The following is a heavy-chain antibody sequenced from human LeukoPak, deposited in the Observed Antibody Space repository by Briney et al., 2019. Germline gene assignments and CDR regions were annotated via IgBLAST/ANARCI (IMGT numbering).Heavy chain of an antibody. CDR1: GFTFDDYA. J-gene: IGHJ4*02. D-gene: IGHD6-13*01. V-gene: IGHV3-9*03. CDR2: ISWNTGSI. CDR3: AKSHAAAGPDYFDY. Sequence: PGGSLRLSCAASGFTFDDYAMHWVRQAPGKGLEWVSGISWNTGSIGYADSVKGRFTISRDNAKNSLYLQMNSLRAEDMALYYCAKSHAAAGPDYFDYWGQGTLVTVSS.